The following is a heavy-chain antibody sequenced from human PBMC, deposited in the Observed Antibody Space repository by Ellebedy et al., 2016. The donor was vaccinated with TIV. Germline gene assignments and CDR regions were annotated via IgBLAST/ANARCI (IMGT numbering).Heavy chain of an antibody. J-gene: IGHJ4*02. V-gene: IGHV3-30-3*01. CDR3: AVSRWAAAGLYYFDF. D-gene: IGHD6-13*01. CDR2: ISDDGTSE. Sequence: GESLKISCAASGFTFSYYALHWVRQAPGKGLEWVAVISDDGTSEYYGDSVKGRFTISRDNSKNTLYMQMNGLRVEDTAVYYCAVSRWAAAGLYYFDFWGQGTLVTVSS. CDR1: GFTFSYYA.